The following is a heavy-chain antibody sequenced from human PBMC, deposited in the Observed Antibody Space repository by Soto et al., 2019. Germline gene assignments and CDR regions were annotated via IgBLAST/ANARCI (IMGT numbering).Heavy chain of an antibody. D-gene: IGHD2-2*01. CDR2: IIPIVGTG. CDR1: GGTFSNYA. CDR3: ARVVILVPTASTHYYYHMDV. Sequence: QVQMVQSGAEVRKPGSSVTVSCKASGGTFSNYAISWVRQAPGQGLEWMGGIIPIVGTGSYAQKFQGRVTITADEPTTTAYMELSSLRFEDTAVYYCARVVILVPTASTHYYYHMDVWGPGTTVTVSS. V-gene: IGHV1-69*01. J-gene: IGHJ6*02.